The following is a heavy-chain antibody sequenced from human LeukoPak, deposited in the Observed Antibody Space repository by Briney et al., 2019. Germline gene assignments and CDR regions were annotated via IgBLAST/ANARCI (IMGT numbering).Heavy chain of an antibody. Sequence: GGSLRLSCAASGFTFSSYGVHWVRQAPGKGLEWVAVIWYGGSNKYYADSVKGRFTISRDNSKNTLYLQMNSLRAEDTAVYYCAKDRIGSSSNYWGQGTLVTVSS. J-gene: IGHJ4*02. D-gene: IGHD6-6*01. CDR1: GFTFSSYG. CDR2: IWYGGSNK. V-gene: IGHV3-33*06. CDR3: AKDRIGSSSNY.